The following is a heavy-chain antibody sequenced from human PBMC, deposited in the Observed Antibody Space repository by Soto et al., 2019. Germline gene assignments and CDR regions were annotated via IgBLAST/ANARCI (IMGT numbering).Heavy chain of an antibody. V-gene: IGHV3-23*01. CDR3: AKFLVETVGSSGWPWYFDC. CDR1: GFTFSNYA. J-gene: IGHJ4*02. D-gene: IGHD6-25*01. CDR2: ISGSGGTT. Sequence: EVQLLESGGGLVQPGGSLRLSCAASGFTFSNYAMSWVRQAPGEGLEWVSAISGSGGTTYYAQSAKGRFTISRDNFTNTLYLQMNNLRDEDTAIYYCAKFLVETVGSSGWPWYFDCWGQGGLVAVSS.